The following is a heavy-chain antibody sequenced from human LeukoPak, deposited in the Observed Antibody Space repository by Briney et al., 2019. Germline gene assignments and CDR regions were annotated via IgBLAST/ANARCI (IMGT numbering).Heavy chain of an antibody. V-gene: IGHV1-24*01. CDR1: GYTLTELS. D-gene: IGHD4-17*01. Sequence: ASVKVSCKVYGYTLTELSMHWVRQAPGKGLEWMGGFDPEDGETIYAQKFQGRVTITEDTSTDTAYIELSSLRSEDTAVYYCARDSTVFAMQVWGKGTTVTVSS. CDR2: FDPEDGET. J-gene: IGHJ6*04. CDR3: ARDSTVFAMQV.